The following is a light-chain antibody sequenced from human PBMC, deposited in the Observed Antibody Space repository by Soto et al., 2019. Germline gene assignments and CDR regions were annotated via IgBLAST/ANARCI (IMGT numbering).Light chain of an antibody. CDR3: QQRSNWPTT. CDR2: DAS. Sequence: EIVLTQSPATLSLSPGERATLSCRASQSVSSYLAWYQQKPGQAPRLLIYDASNRATGIPARFSGSGSGTDFTLTFSSLEPEDFAVYYCQQRSNWPTTFGQGTKVDIK. J-gene: IGKJ1*01. CDR1: QSVSSY. V-gene: IGKV3-11*01.